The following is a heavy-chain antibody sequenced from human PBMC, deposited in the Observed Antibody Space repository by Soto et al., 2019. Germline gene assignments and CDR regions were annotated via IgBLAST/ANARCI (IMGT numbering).Heavy chain of an antibody. CDR1: GFTFDDYT. Sequence: GGSLRLSCAASGFTFDDYTMHWVRQAPGKGLEWVSLISWDGGSTYYADSVKGRFTISRDNSKNSLYLQMNSLRTEDTALYYCAKDDLSGSGWYGWFDPWGQGTLVTVSS. CDR3: AKDDLSGSGWYGWFDP. J-gene: IGHJ5*02. D-gene: IGHD6-19*01. V-gene: IGHV3-43*01. CDR2: ISWDGGST.